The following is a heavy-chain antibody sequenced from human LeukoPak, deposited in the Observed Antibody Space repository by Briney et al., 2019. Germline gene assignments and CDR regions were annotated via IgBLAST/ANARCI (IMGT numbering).Heavy chain of an antibody. V-gene: IGHV3-48*03. CDR3: ARFGDRVPAAITDAFDI. D-gene: IGHD2-2*01. Sequence: PGGSLRLSCAASGFTFSSYAMSWVRQAPGKGLEWVSYISSSGSTIYYADSVKGRFTISRDNAKNSLYLQMNSLRAEDTAVYYCARFGDRVPAAITDAFDIWGQGTMVTVSS. J-gene: IGHJ3*02. CDR1: GFTFSSYA. CDR2: ISSSGSTI.